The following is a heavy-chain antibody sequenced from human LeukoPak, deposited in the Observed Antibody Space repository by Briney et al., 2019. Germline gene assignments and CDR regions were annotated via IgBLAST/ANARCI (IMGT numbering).Heavy chain of an antibody. CDR2: INPYSGGT. J-gene: IGHJ4*02. D-gene: IGHD1-26*01. CDR3: ARALRRDTTYYEGY. Sequence: ASVKVSCKASGYTFTDYYMHWVRQAPGQGLEWMGWINPYSGGTNYAQTSQGRVTMTRDTSINTAYMELTTLRSDDTAVYYCARALRRDTTYYEGYWGQGTLVTVSS. V-gene: IGHV1-2*02. CDR1: GYTFTDYY.